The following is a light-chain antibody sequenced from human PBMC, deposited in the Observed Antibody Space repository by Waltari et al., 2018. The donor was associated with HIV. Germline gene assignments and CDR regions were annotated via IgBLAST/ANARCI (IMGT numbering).Light chain of an antibody. CDR3: HYYPRQRGT. J-gene: IGKJ2*01. Sequence: VLTQSPGRLSLSPGERATLSCRASRRIGGSYMAWYQHKVGQPPRLLIHDASDRATGIPDRFSGSESGNDFTLTISRLEPEDSAIYYCHYYPRQRGTFGQGTKLEI. V-gene: IGKV3-20*01. CDR1: RRIGGSY. CDR2: DAS.